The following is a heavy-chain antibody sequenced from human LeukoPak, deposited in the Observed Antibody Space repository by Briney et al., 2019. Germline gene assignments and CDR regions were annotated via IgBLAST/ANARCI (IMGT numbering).Heavy chain of an antibody. D-gene: IGHD6-13*01. V-gene: IGHV3-21*01. CDR3: VRELAGSSWYVFDY. J-gene: IGHJ4*02. Sequence: PGGSLRLSCAASGFTFSSYSVNWFRQAPGKGLEWVSSISSSSSYIYYADSVKGQFTISRDNAKNSLYLQMNSLRAEDTAVYYCVRELAGSSWYVFDYWGQGTLVTVSS. CDR2: ISSSSSYI. CDR1: GFTFSSYS.